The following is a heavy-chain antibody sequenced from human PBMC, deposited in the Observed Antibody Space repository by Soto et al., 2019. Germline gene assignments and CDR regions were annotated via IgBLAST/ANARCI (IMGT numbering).Heavy chain of an antibody. CDR2: IYSGGNT. D-gene: IGHD3-3*01. CDR3: AREVRVRGFAFDI. J-gene: IGHJ3*02. V-gene: IGHV3-66*01. Sequence: PGGSLRLSCAVSGFTVSSNYMNWVRQAPGKGLEWVSFIYSGGNTYYADSVKGRFTISRDNSKNMLYLQMNSLRVEDTAVYYCAREVRVRGFAFDIWGQGTMVT. CDR1: GFTVSSNY.